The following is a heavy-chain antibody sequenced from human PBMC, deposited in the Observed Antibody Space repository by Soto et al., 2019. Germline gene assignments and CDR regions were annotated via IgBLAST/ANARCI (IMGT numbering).Heavy chain of an antibody. CDR2: INPNGGGT. CDR1: GDTFNDYY. J-gene: IGHJ6*03. V-gene: IGHV1-2*04. CDR3: ARESGGATATLDYYYCYMDV. D-gene: IGHD5-12*01. Sequence: QVQLVQSGAEVKRPGASVTVSCRSSGDTFNDYYIHWVRQAPGQGLEWMGWINPNGGGTKYAQKCQCWVSMTRDTSIRTVYMQLSRIRSDDTAVYYCARESGGATATLDYYYCYMDVWGTGTTVTVSS.